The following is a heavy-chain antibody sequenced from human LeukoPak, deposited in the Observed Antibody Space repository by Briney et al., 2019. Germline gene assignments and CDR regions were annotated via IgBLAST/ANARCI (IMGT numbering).Heavy chain of an antibody. CDR3: AVYSDRSAGAFDI. V-gene: IGHV3-21*01. CDR1: GFTFSSYS. Sequence: GGSLRLSCAASGFTFSSYSMNWVRQAPGKGLEWVSSISSSSSYIYYADSVKGRFTISRDNAKNSLYLQMYSLRAEDTAVYYCAVYSDRSAGAFDIWGQGTMVTVSS. J-gene: IGHJ3*02. CDR2: ISSSSSYI. D-gene: IGHD3-22*01.